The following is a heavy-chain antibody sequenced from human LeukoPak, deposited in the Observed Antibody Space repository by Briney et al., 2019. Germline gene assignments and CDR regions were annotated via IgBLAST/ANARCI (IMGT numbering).Heavy chain of an antibody. V-gene: IGHV4-59*08. Sequence: NSSETLSLTCTVSGGSISSYYWGWVRQPPGKGLEWIGYIYYSGSTNYNPSLKSRVTISVDTSKNQFSLKLSSVTAADTAVYYCARRGGNWFDPWGQGTLVTVSS. CDR2: IYYSGST. CDR3: ARRGGNWFDP. D-gene: IGHD6-25*01. CDR1: GGSISSYY. J-gene: IGHJ5*02.